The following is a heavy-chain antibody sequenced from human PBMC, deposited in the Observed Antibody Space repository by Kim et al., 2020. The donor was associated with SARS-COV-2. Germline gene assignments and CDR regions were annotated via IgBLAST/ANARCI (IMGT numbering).Heavy chain of an antibody. D-gene: IGHD3-16*02. CDR3: TSFRDYVWGGYRGYYFDY. CDR1: GFTFGDYA. Sequence: GGSLRLSCTASGFTFGDYAMSWVRQAPGKGLEWVGFIRSKAYGGTTEYAASVKGRFTISRDDSKSIAYLQMNSLKTEEVAVYYCTSFRDYVWGGYRGYYFDYWGQGTLVTVSS. J-gene: IGHJ4*02. V-gene: IGHV3-49*04. CDR2: IRSKAYGGTT.